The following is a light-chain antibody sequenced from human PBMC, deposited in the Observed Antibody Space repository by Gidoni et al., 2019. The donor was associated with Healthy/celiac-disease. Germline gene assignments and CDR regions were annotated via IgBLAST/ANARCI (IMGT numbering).Light chain of an antibody. CDR2: DAS. J-gene: IGKJ1*01. Sequence: DIQMTQSPSTLSASVGDRVTITCRASQCISSWLAWYQQKPGKAPKLLIYDASSLESGVPSRFSGSESGTEFTLTISSLQPDDFATYYCQQYNSYSGTFSQGTKVEIK. CDR1: QCISSW. V-gene: IGKV1-5*01. CDR3: QQYNSYSGT.